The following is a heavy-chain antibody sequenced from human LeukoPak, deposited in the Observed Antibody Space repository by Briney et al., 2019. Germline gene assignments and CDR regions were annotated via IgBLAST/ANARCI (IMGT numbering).Heavy chain of an antibody. V-gene: IGHV4-4*02. Sequence: KASETLSLTCAVSGGSISSSNWWRWVRQPPGKGLEWIGRIYTSGSTNYNPSLKSRVTMSVDTSKNQFSLKLSSVTAADTAVYYCARDFNWFDPWGQGTLVTVSS. CDR1: GGSISSSNW. CDR3: ARDFNWFDP. J-gene: IGHJ5*02. CDR2: IYTSGST.